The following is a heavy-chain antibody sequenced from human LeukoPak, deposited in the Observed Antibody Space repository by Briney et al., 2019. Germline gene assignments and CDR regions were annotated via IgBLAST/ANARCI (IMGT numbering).Heavy chain of an antibody. J-gene: IGHJ5*02. CDR1: GGSFSGYY. V-gene: IGHV4-34*01. CDR2: INHSGST. Sequence: PSETLSLTCAVYGGSFSGYYWSWIRQPPGKGLEWIGEINHSGSTNYNPSLKSRVTISVDTSKNQFSLKLSSVTAADAAVYYCARGIWFDPWGQGTLVTVSS. CDR3: ARGIWFDP.